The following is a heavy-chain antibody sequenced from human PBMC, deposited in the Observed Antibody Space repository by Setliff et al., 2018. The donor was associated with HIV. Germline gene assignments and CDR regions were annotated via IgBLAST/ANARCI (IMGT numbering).Heavy chain of an antibody. J-gene: IGHJ6*02. D-gene: IGHD3-10*01. CDR1: GLTFNNAW. Sequence: LRLSCAASGLTFNNAWMNWVRQAPGKGLEWVANIGQDGSEKNYVDSVKGRFTISRDNAKNSMDLQMNSLRAEDTAIYYCARKLRPGHGVDVWGQGTTVTVSS. V-gene: IGHV3-7*01. CDR3: ARKLRPGHGVDV. CDR2: IGQDGSEK.